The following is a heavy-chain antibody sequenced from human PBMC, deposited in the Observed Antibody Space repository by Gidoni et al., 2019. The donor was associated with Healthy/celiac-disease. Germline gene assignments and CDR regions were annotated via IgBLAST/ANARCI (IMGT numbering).Heavy chain of an antibody. D-gene: IGHD3-22*01. CDR2: IRSKAYGGTT. CDR3: TRGTGIVVVTPFDY. V-gene: IGHV3-49*03. Sequence: EVQLVESGGGLVQPGRSLRLSCTASGFPFGDYAMSWFRQAPGKGLEWVGFIRSKAYGGTTEYAASVKGRFTISRDDSKSIAYLQMNSLKTEDTAVYYCTRGTGIVVVTPFDYWGQGTLVTVSS. J-gene: IGHJ4*02. CDR1: GFPFGDYA.